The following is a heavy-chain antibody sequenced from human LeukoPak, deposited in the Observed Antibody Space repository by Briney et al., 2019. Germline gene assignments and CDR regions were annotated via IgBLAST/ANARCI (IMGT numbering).Heavy chain of an antibody. Sequence: PSETLSLTCTVSGGSISSYYWSWIRQPPGKGLEWIGYIYYSGSTNYNPSLKSRVTISVDTSKNQFSLKLSSVTAADTAVYYCASTLAAAGPGWFDPWGQGALVTVSS. V-gene: IGHV4-59*08. CDR1: GGSISSYY. CDR2: IYYSGST. J-gene: IGHJ5*02. D-gene: IGHD6-13*01. CDR3: ASTLAAAGPGWFDP.